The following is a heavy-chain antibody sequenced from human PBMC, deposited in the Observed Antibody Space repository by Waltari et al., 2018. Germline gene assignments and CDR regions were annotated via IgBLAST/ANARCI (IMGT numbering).Heavy chain of an antibody. Sequence: VQLVESGGGVVQPGRSLRLSCAASGFTFSSYGMHWVRQAPGKGLGWVSVISGSGGSKYYADSVKGRFTISRDNSKNTLYLQMNSLRAEDTAVYYCAKGTYFLTIFGVTITDLWGQGTLVTVSS. CDR1: GFTFSSYG. CDR2: ISGSGGSK. J-gene: IGHJ5*02. D-gene: IGHD3-3*01. CDR3: AKGTYFLTIFGVTITDL. V-gene: IGHV3-23*04.